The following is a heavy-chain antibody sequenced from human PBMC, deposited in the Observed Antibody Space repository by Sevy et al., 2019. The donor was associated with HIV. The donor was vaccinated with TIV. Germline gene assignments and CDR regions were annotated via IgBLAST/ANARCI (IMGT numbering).Heavy chain of an antibody. CDR3: AKGTITMVRGVIISASGAFDI. Sequence: GGSLRLSCAASGFTFSSYAMSWVRQAPGKGLEWVSAISGSGGSTYYADSVKRRFTISRDNSKNTLYLQMNSLRAEDTAVYYCAKGTITMVRGVIISASGAFDIWGQGTMVTVSS. D-gene: IGHD3-10*01. CDR2: ISGSGGST. J-gene: IGHJ3*02. CDR1: GFTFSSYA. V-gene: IGHV3-23*01.